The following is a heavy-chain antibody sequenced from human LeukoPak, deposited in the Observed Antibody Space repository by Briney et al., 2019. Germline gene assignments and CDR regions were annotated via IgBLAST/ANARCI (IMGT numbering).Heavy chain of an antibody. Sequence: ASVKVSCKASGYTFSGYYIHWVRQAPGQGLEWMGWIRPNSGGTNHTQKFQGRVTMTTDTSISTAYMEVSNLGSDDTAVYYCARSGGYSYGALGYWGQGTLVTVSS. J-gene: IGHJ4*02. CDR1: GYTFSGYY. CDR3: ARSGGYSYGALGY. CDR2: IRPNSGGT. D-gene: IGHD5-18*01. V-gene: IGHV1-2*02.